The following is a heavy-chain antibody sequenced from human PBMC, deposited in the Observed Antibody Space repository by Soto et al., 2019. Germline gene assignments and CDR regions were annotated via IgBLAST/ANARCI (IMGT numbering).Heavy chain of an antibody. CDR3: AGSYKYGSGTFDAFDD. J-gene: IGHJ3*01. CDR1: GGTFSSHA. CDR2: IIPIFGTT. V-gene: IGHV1-69*01. Sequence: QVQLVQSGTEVKKPGSSVKVSCKASGGTFSSHAISWVRQAPGQGLEWMGGIIPIFGTTNYAQRLQGRVSLTADESTSTAYMELSSLRSEDTAVYYCAGSYKYGSGTFDAFDDWGQGTMVTVSS. D-gene: IGHD3-10*01.